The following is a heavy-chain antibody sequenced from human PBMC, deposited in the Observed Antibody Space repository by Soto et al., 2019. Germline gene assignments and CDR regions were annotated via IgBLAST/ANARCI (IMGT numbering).Heavy chain of an antibody. Sequence: QVPLQESGPGLVKPSETLSLSCTVSGGSLSSSYWSWIRQTPEKGLEWIGYVNDNWGSNYHPSLMSRVAISLDTSKSQFSLTLTSVTATDTGVYYCGRQGSGALQGLVDVWGQGTTVTVSS. V-gene: IGHV4-59*08. CDR3: GRQGSGALQGLVDV. D-gene: IGHD1-26*01. J-gene: IGHJ6*02. CDR2: VNDNWGS. CDR1: GGSLSSSY.